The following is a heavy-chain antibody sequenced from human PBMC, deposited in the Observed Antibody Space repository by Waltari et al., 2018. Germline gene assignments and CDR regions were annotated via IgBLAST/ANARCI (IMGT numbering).Heavy chain of an antibody. J-gene: IGHJ4*02. Sequence: QVQLQQWGAGLLKPSETLSLTCAVYGGSFSGYYWSWIRQPPGKGLEWIGEINHSRSTNYNPALKSRVTISVDTSKHQFSLKLSSVTAADTAVYYCARQEQQLVSFWGQGTLVTVSS. CDR2: INHSRST. CDR1: GGSFSGYY. D-gene: IGHD6-13*01. V-gene: IGHV4-34*01. CDR3: ARQEQQLVSF.